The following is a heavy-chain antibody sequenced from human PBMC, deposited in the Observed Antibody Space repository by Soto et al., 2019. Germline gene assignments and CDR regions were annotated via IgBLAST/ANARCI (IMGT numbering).Heavy chain of an antibody. CDR3: ARDYYDSSGYYGNWFDP. J-gene: IGHJ5*02. Sequence: SETLSLTCTDSGGSISSGDYYWSWIRQPPGKGLEWIGYIYYSGSTYYNPSLKSRVTISVDTSKNQFSLKLSSVTAADTAVYYCARDYYDSSGYYGNWFDPWGQGTLVTVSS. V-gene: IGHV4-30-4*01. D-gene: IGHD3-22*01. CDR2: IYYSGST. CDR1: GGSISSGDYY.